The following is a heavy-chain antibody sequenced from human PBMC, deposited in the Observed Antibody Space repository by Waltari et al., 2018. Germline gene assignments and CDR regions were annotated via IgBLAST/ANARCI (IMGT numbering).Heavy chain of an antibody. CDR2: IYSGGST. CDR3: AREGDDSSGYYYGYFDY. V-gene: IGHV3-66*01. D-gene: IGHD3-22*01. CDR1: GFTVSSNY. J-gene: IGHJ4*02. Sequence: EVQLVESGGGLVQPGGSLRLSCAASGFTVSSNYMSWVRQAPGKGLEWVSVIYSGGSTYYADSVKGRFTNSRDNSKNTLYLQMNSLRAEDTAVYYCAREGDDSSGYYYGYFDYWGQGTLVTVSS.